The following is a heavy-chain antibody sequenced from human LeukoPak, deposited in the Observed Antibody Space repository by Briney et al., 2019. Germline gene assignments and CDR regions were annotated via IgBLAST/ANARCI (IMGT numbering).Heavy chain of an antibody. J-gene: IGHJ4*02. Sequence: SRTLSLTCAISGDSVSSNSAAWNWIRQSPLRGLEWLGRTYYRSKWYNDYAVSVKSRIIINPDTSKNQFSLQLNSVIPEDTAVYYCARGQWLANFDYWGQGTLVTVSS. CDR1: GDSVSSNSAA. CDR3: ARGQWLANFDY. D-gene: IGHD6-19*01. V-gene: IGHV6-1*01. CDR2: TYYRSKWYN.